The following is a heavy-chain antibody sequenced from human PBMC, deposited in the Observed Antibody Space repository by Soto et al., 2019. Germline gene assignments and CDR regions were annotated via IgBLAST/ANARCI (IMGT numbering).Heavy chain of an antibody. D-gene: IGHD1-1*01. CDR2: ISYDGNNK. J-gene: IGHJ4*02. CDR1: GFTFSNYG. V-gene: IGHV3-30*18. Sequence: GSLRLSCAASGFTFSNYGMHWVRQAPGKGLEWVAVISYDGNNKYYADSVKGRFTISRDNSKNTLYLQMNSLRAEDTAVYYCAKSVYNWNDGFFDSWGQGTLVTVSS. CDR3: AKSVYNWNDGFFDS.